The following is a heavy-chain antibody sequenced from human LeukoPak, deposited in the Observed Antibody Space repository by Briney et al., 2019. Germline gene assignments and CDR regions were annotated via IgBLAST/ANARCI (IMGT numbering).Heavy chain of an antibody. V-gene: IGHV4-4*07. CDR1: GGSISSHY. Sequence: PSETLSLTCTVSGGSISSHYWSWLPQPAGKGLEYIGRIHTSGITNYNPSLKSRVTMSGDTSKNQFYLNLRSVTAADTAVYYCARDLGSNYVYFDYWGQGSLVTVSS. CDR2: IHTSGIT. J-gene: IGHJ4*02. CDR3: ARDLGSNYVYFDY. D-gene: IGHD1-26*01.